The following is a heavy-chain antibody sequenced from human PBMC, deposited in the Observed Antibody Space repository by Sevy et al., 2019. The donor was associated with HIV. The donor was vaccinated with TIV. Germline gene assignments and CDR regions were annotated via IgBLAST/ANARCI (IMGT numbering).Heavy chain of an antibody. CDR2: MNPNSGNT. J-gene: IGHJ5*02. CDR3: AGGVRPPGYCGGGSCYFSWFDP. D-gene: IGHD2-15*01. Sequence: ASVKVSCKASGYTFTSYDINWVRQATGQGLEWMGWMNPNSGNTGYAQKFQGRVTMTRNTSISTAYMELSSLRSEDTAVYYCAGGVRPPGYCGGGSCYFSWFDPWGQGTLVTVSS. CDR1: GYTFTSYD. V-gene: IGHV1-8*01.